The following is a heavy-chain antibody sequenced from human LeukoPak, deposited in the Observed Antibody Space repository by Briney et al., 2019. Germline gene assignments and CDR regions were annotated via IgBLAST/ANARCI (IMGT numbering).Heavy chain of an antibody. CDR1: GFTFSSYA. CDR2: ISGSGGST. D-gene: IGHD5-18*01. V-gene: IGHV3-23*01. Sequence: GGSLRLPCAASGFTFSSYAMSWVRQAPGKGLEWVSAISGSGGSTYYADSVKGRFTISRDNSKNTLYLQMNSLRAEDTAVYYCAKDREQLWLLSYFDYWGQGTLVTVSS. CDR3: AKDREQLWLLSYFDY. J-gene: IGHJ4*02.